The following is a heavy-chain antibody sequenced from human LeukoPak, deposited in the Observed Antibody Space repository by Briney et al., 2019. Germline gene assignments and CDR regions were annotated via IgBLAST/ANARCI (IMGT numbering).Heavy chain of an antibody. CDR1: GFTFSSCV. V-gene: IGHV3-33*01. D-gene: IGHD3-10*01. Sequence: PGGSLRLSCAASGFTFSSCVMHWVRQAPGKGLEWVAVIWFDGSNKYYADSVKGRFTIFRGKSKNTLYLQMNSLRAEDTAVYYCARQRGGFGGNYYYYMDVWGKGTTVTVSS. CDR3: ARQRGGFGGNYYYYMDV. CDR2: IWFDGSNK. J-gene: IGHJ6*03.